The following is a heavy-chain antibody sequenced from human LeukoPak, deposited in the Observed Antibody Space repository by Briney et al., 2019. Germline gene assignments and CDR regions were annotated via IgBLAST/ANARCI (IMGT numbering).Heavy chain of an antibody. J-gene: IGHJ4*02. CDR2: INHSGST. CDR3: ARGRRGSSSYDY. Sequence: SETLSLTCAVYGGSFSGYYWSWIRQPPGKGLEWIGEINHSGSTNYNPSLKSRVTISVDTSKNQFSLKLSSATAADTAVYYCARGRRGSSSYDYWGQGTLVTVSS. D-gene: IGHD6-13*01. CDR1: GGSFSGYY. V-gene: IGHV4-34*01.